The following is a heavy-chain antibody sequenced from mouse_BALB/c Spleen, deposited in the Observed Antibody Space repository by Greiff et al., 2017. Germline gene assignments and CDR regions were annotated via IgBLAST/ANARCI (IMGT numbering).Heavy chain of an antibody. Sequence: QVQLQQSGAELVRPGTSVKVSCKASGYAFTNYLIEWVKQRPGQGLEWIGVINPGSGGTNYNEKFKGKATLTADKSSSTAYMQLSSLTSDDSAVYFCARWYDGYYWYFEGWGAGTTVTVSS. CDR1: GYAFTNYL. CDR3: ARWYDGYYWYFEG. V-gene: IGHV1-54*01. CDR2: INPGSGGT. J-gene: IGHJ1*01. D-gene: IGHD2-3*01.